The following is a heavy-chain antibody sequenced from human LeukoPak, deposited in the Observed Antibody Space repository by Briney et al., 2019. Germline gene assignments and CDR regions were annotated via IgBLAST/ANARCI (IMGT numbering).Heavy chain of an antibody. CDR3: ARVMSRSSDWYFDL. Sequence: PGGSLRLSCPASGFTFNNYGMNWVRQAPGKGLEWVSYISTSSSPIYYADSVKGRFTISRDDAKKSLYLQMNSLRAEDTAVYYCARVMSRSSDWYFDLWGRGTLVTVSS. V-gene: IGHV3-48*01. J-gene: IGHJ2*01. CDR1: GFTFNNYG. CDR2: ISTSSSPI.